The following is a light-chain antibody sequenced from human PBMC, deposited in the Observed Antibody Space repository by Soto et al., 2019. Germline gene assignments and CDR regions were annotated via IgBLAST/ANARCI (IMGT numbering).Light chain of an antibody. V-gene: IGKV1-39*01. CDR3: QQSYSTPRT. J-gene: IGKJ1*01. CDR1: DKMSRY. CDR2: AAS. Sequence: DIQLIQSPSSLSASVGDRVTITCRANDKMSRYLNWYQQKPGKAPKLLIYAASNLQSGVPSRFSGSGSGADFILTISSLQPEDSGTYYCQQSYSTPRTFGQGTKVEVK.